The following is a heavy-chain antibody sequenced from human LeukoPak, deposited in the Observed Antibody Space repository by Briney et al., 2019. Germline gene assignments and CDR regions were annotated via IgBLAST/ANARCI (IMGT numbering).Heavy chain of an antibody. Sequence: GGSLRLSCAASGFTFSNYALHWVRQAPGKGLEWVSSITSSGRYIYYADSVKGRFTISRDNAKNSLYLQMNSLRAEDTAVYYCATSARGVITPFWGQGTMVTVSS. D-gene: IGHD2-21*01. CDR3: ATSARGVITPF. J-gene: IGHJ3*01. CDR2: ITSSGRYI. V-gene: IGHV3-21*01. CDR1: GFTFSNYA.